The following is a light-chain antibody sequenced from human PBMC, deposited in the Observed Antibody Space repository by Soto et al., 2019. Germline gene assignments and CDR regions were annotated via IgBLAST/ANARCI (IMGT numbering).Light chain of an antibody. CDR3: QTWGTGILV. V-gene: IGLV4-69*01. J-gene: IGLJ2*01. CDR1: SGHSSYA. CDR2: LNSDGSH. Sequence: QAVVTQSPSASASLGASVKLTCTLSSGHSSYAIAWHQQQPEKGPRYLMKLNSDGSHSKGDGIPDRFSGSSSGAERYLTXXXXXXXXXXXXYCQTWGTGILVFGGGTKLTVL.